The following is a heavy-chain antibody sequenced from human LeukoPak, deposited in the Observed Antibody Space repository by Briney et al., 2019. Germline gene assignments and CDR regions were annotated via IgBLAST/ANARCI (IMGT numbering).Heavy chain of an antibody. V-gene: IGHV1-18*01. J-gene: IGHJ4*02. Sequence: GASVKVSCKASGYTFTSYGISWVRQAPGQGLEWMGWISAYNGNTNYAQKLQGRVTMTTDTSTSTAYMELRSLRSDDTAVYYCARVEGDILTGYYNNDYWGQGTLVTVSS. CDR2: ISAYNGNT. CDR3: ARVEGDILTGYYNNDY. CDR1: GYTFTSYG. D-gene: IGHD3-9*01.